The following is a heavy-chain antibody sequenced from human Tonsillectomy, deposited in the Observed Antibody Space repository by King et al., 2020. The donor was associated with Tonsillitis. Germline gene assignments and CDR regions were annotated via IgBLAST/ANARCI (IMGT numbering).Heavy chain of an antibody. J-gene: IGHJ4*02. V-gene: IGHV4-38-2*01. Sequence: QLQESGPGLXKPSETLXXTCXXSGYSIXSXFYXGFIXXPPXXGXXXXXXXXXXXXXXXXXSXXXXVTISXNXXXNQXSLKLTSVTAADPAVYYCSSGRNNRSWFFYWGQGTLVTVSS. CDR2: XXXXXXX. CDR1: GYSIXSXFY. D-gene: IGHD6-13*01. CDR3: SSGRNNRSWFFY.